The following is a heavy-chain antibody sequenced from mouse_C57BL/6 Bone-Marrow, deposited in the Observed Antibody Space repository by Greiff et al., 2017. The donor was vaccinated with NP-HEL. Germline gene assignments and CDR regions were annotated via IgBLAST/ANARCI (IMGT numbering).Heavy chain of an antibody. CDR1: GYAFSSYW. CDR2: IYPGDGDT. D-gene: IGHD2-4*01. J-gene: IGHJ2*01. CDR3: ARGPYDYGTDYY. Sequence: VQLVESGAELVKPGASVKISCKASGYAFSSYWMNWVKQRPGKGLEWIGQIYPGDGDTNYNGKFKGKATLTADKSSSTAYMQLSSLTSEDSAVYFCARGPYDYGTDYYWGQGTTLTVSS. V-gene: IGHV1-80*01.